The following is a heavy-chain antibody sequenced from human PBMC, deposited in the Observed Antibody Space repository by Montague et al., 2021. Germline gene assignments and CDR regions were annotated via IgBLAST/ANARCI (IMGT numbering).Heavy chain of an antibody. CDR3: ARDSPVVEPWVGEHKGAFDI. J-gene: IGHJ3*02. Sequence: SETQSLTCSVSGDSISSYEYYWTWIRQPAGRGLEWIGRVYKRGDTNTKPSLRSRLTLSVDTSKNHFSLTLTSVTAADTAVYFCARDSPVVEPWVGEHKGAFDIWGQGTMVTVSS. D-gene: IGHD3-10*01. CDR1: GDSISSYEYY. V-gene: IGHV4-4*07. CDR2: VYKRGDT.